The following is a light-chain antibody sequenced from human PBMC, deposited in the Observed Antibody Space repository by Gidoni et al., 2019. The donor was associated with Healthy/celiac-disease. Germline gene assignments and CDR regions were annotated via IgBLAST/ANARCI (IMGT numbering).Light chain of an antibody. V-gene: IGKV4-1*01. Sequence: DIVMTQSPDSLAVSLGERATINCKSSQSVLYSSNNKNYLAWYQQKPGQPPKLHIYWAATRESGVPDRFSGSGSGIDFTITISSLQAEDVAVYYCQQYYSTPPTFGPGTKVDIK. CDR3: QQYYSTPPT. CDR1: QSVLYSSNNKNY. CDR2: WAA. J-gene: IGKJ3*01.